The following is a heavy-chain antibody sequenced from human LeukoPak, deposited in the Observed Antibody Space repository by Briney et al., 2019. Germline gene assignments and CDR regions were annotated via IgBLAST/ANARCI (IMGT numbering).Heavy chain of an antibody. Sequence: GGSLRLSCTTFRFAFSSYSMNWVRQAPGKGLEWVSSIAPSGGSIFYADSVKGRFSISRDNAKNSLFLQMYSLGADDTAVYYCARLAGSRSPWYLDLWGRGTLVTVSS. D-gene: IGHD6-19*01. CDR3: ARLAGSRSPWYLDL. CDR2: IAPSGGSI. CDR1: RFAFSSYS. J-gene: IGHJ2*01. V-gene: IGHV3-21*04.